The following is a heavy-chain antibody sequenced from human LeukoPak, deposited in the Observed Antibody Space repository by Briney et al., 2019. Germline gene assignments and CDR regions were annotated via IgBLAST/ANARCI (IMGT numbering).Heavy chain of an antibody. J-gene: IGHJ4*02. V-gene: IGHV3-43D*03. CDR3: VKDKGAAVAGTGTFDY. CDR1: GFTFDDYA. D-gene: IGHD6-19*01. CDR2: IGWDDYTS. Sequence: PGESLRLSCAASGFTFDDYAMHWVRQAPGKGLEWVSVIGWDDYTSYYGDSVKGRFTISRDTSKNSLYLQMNSLRAEDTALYYCVKDKGAAVAGTGTFDYRGQGTLVTVSS.